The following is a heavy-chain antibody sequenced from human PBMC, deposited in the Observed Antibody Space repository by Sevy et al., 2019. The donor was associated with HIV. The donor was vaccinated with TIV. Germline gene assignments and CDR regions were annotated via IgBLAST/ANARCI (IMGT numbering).Heavy chain of an antibody. D-gene: IGHD5-12*01. V-gene: IGHV3-66*01. CDR2: IYSGGST. Sequence: GGSLRLSCAASGFTVSSNYMSWVRQAPGKGLEWVSVIYSGGSTYYADSVKGRFTISRDNSKNTLYLQMNSLRAEDTAVYYCARDHSGYDYFDSWGQGTLVTVSS. CDR1: GFTVSSNY. J-gene: IGHJ4*02. CDR3: ARDHSGYDYFDS.